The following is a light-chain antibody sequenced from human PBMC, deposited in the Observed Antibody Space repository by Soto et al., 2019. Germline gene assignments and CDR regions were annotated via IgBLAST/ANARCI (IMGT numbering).Light chain of an antibody. CDR1: QSVSSSS. CDR3: QQYGNSPRT. Sequence: ENVLTQSPGTLSLSPGEKATLFCRASQSVSSSSLAWYQQKPGQAPRLLMYGASSRATGIPDRFSGSGSGTDFTLTIRTLEPEDFAVYYCQQYGNSPRTFGQGTKVDIK. V-gene: IGKV3-20*01. CDR2: GAS. J-gene: IGKJ1*01.